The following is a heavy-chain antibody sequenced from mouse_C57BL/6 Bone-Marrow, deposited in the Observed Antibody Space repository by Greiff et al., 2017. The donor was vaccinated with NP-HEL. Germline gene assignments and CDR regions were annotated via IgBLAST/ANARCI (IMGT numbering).Heavy chain of an antibody. D-gene: IGHD2-5*01. V-gene: IGHV1-64*01. J-gene: IGHJ4*01. Sequence: VQLQQPGAELVKPGASVKLSCKASGYTFTSYWMHWVKQRPGQGLEWIGMIHPNSGSTNYNEKFKSKATLTVDKSSSTAYMQLSSPTSEDSAVYYCARRRAYYSNYGYAMDYWGQGTSVTVSS. CDR1: GYTFTSYW. CDR3: ARRRAYYSNYGYAMDY. CDR2: IHPNSGST.